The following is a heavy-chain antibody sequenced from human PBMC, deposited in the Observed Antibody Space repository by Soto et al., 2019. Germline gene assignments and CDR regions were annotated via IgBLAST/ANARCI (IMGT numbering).Heavy chain of an antibody. Sequence: QVQLQESGPGLVKPSQTLSLTCTVSGGSISSGGYYWSWIRQHPGKGLEWIGYIYYSGSTYYNPSLFSRVTISVDRSKNQFSLKLSSVTAADTAVYYCARASSYYYDSSGYYDYWGQRTLVTVSS. V-gene: IGHV4-31*03. J-gene: IGHJ4*02. CDR1: GGSISSGGYY. CDR2: IYYSGST. D-gene: IGHD3-22*01. CDR3: ARASSYYYDSSGYYDY.